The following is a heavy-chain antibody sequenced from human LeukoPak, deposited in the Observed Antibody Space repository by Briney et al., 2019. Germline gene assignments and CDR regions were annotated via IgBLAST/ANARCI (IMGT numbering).Heavy chain of an antibody. Sequence: PGGSLRLSCTVSGFTVSSNSMSWVRQAPGKGLEWVSFIYSDNTHYSDSVEGRFTISRDNSKNTLYLQMNSLRAEDTAVYYCAKDQLSVVVVAATTDYWGQGTLVTVSS. CDR3: AKDQLSVVVVAATTDY. J-gene: IGHJ4*02. D-gene: IGHD2-15*01. V-gene: IGHV3-53*01. CDR1: GFTVSSNS. CDR2: IYSDNT.